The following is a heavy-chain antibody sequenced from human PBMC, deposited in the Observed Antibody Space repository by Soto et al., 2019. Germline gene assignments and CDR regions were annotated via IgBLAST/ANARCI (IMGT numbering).Heavy chain of an antibody. Sequence: QLQLQESGPGLVKPSETLSLTCTVSGGSISSSSYYWGWIHQPPGKGLEWIGSIYYSGSTYYHLSLTTGVTISVDTSKNQFYQKRSSVTAADTAVYFCARRPGYCSGDSCRIDYWGQGTLVTVSS. V-gene: IGHV4-39*01. CDR2: IYYSGST. J-gene: IGHJ4*02. CDR3: ARRPGYCSGDSCRIDY. CDR1: GGSISSSSYY. D-gene: IGHD2-15*01.